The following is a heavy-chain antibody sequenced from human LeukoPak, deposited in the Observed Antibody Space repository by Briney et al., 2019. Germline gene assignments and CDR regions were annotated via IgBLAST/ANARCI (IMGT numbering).Heavy chain of an antibody. Sequence: PSETLSLTCTVSGGSIRSYYWGWIRRPPGKGLEWIGSIYYSGSTYYNPSLKSRVTVSVDTSKNQFSLKLSSVTAADTAVYYCVRGSTLRHYQYWGQGTLLTVSS. V-gene: IGHV4-39*01. CDR3: VRGSTLRHYQY. D-gene: IGHD3-16*01. CDR2: IYYSGST. CDR1: GGSIRSYY. J-gene: IGHJ4*02.